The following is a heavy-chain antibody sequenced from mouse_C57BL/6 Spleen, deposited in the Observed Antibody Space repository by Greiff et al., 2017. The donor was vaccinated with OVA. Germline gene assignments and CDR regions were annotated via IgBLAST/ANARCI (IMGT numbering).Heavy chain of an antibody. CDR2: ISDGGSYT. CDR3: ARRGEYGYDGAMDY. J-gene: IGHJ4*01. CDR1: GFTFSSYA. Sequence: EVKLMESGGGLVKPGGSLKLSCAASGFTFSSYAMSWVRQTPEKRLEWVATISDGGSYTYYPDNVKGRFTISRDNAKNNLYLQMSHLKSEDSAMYYCARRGEYGYDGAMDYWGQGTSVTVSS. D-gene: IGHD2-2*01. V-gene: IGHV5-4*03.